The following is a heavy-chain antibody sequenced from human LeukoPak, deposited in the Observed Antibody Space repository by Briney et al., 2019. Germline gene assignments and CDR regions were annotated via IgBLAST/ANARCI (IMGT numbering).Heavy chain of an antibody. J-gene: IGHJ6*02. Sequence: GGSLRLSCAASGFTFSDYHRNWLRQAPGKGLEGVSDISSSGSTKYYAASLKGLFTISRDNAKNSMYLQMNSLRAEDTAVYYCASARGFLEGLFPLGMDVWGQGTTVTVSS. CDR2: ISSSGSTK. V-gene: IGHV3-11*01. CDR3: ASARGFLEGLFPLGMDV. CDR1: GFTFSDYH. D-gene: IGHD3-3*01.